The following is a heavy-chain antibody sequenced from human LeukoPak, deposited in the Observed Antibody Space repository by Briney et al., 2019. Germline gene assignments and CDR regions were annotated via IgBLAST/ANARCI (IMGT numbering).Heavy chain of an antibody. CDR1: GFTFSSYS. V-gene: IGHV3-48*01. CDR3: ARGGAARPDF. CDR2: ISSSSSPI. Sequence: PGGSLRLSCAASGFTFSSYSMDWVRQAPGKGLEWVSYISSSSSPIYYADSVRGRFAISRDNAKNSLYLQMNSLRVEDTAVYYCARGGAARPDFWGQGTLVTVSS. D-gene: IGHD6-6*01. J-gene: IGHJ4*02.